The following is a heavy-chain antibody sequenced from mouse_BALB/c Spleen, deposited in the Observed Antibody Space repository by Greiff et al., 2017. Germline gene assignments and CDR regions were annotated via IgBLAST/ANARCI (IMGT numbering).Heavy chain of an antibody. D-gene: IGHD1-1*01. Sequence: QVQLQQPGAELVKPGASVKLSCKASGYTFTSYYMYWVKQRPGQGLEWIGGINPSNGGTNFNEKFKSKATLTVDKSSSTAYMQLSSLTSEDSAVYDCTRCTTLVEWYFDVWGAGTTVTVSS. J-gene: IGHJ1*01. CDR2: INPSNGGT. CDR3: TRCTTLVEWYFDV. CDR1: GYTFTSYY. V-gene: IGHV1S81*02.